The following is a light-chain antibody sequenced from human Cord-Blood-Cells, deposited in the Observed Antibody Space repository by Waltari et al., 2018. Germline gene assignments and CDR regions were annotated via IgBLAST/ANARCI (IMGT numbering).Light chain of an antibody. CDR1: QDISNY. CDR2: DAS. Sequence: DIKMTQSPSSLSASVGDRVTLTCQASQDISNYLNWNQQKPGKAPKLLIYDASNLETGVPSRFSGSGSGTDFTFTISSLQPEDIATYYCQQYDNLPYTFGQGTKLEIK. J-gene: IGKJ2*01. V-gene: IGKV1-33*01. CDR3: QQYDNLPYT.